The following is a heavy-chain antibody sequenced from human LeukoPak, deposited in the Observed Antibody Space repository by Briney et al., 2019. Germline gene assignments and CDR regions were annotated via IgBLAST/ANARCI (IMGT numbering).Heavy chain of an antibody. J-gene: IGHJ5*02. CDR3: ARHPFQYPFDH. V-gene: IGHV4-59*08. CDR1: GPSVSSDY. D-gene: IGHD4-4*01. Sequence: SETLSLTCTVSGPSVSSDYWSSVRQSPGKGLEWLGYIYHSGHTMSNPSLKSQVSLSLDTSNNQFSLKLCSVTAADTAVYYCARHPFQYPFDHWGQGTVVSVSS. CDR2: IYHSGHT.